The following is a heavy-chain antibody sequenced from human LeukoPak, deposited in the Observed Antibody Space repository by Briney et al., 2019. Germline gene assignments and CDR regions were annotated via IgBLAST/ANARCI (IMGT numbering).Heavy chain of an antibody. J-gene: IGHJ5*02. D-gene: IGHD2-15*01. CDR2: INPDSGDT. CDR1: GYTFTGYY. CDR3: ARDPSGGSPHGWFDP. Sequence: APVKVSCKASGYTFTGYYTHWVRQAPGQGLEWMGRINPDSGDTNYAQNFQGRVTMTRDTSINTVYMELSRLRSDDTAIYYCARDPSGGSPHGWFDPWGQGTLATVSS. V-gene: IGHV1-2*06.